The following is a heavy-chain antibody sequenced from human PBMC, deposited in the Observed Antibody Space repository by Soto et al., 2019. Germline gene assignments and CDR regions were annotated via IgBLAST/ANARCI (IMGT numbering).Heavy chain of an antibody. CDR3: ARDRRVVVNAFDI. CDR1: GGSISSGGYY. Sequence: QVQLQESGPGLVKPSQTLSLTRTVSGGSISSGGYYWSWIRQHPGKGLEWIGYIYYSGSTYYNPSLKSRVTISVDTSKNQFSLKLSSVTAADTAVYYCARDRRVVVNAFDIWGQGTMVTVSS. V-gene: IGHV4-31*03. CDR2: IYYSGST. J-gene: IGHJ3*02. D-gene: IGHD2-15*01.